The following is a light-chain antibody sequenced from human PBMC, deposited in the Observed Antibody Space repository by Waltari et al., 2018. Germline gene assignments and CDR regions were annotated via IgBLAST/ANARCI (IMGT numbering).Light chain of an antibody. CDR2: RAS. CDR1: QDINNW. V-gene: IGKV1-5*03. Sequence: DIQMTQSPSPLSASVGDSVSISCRTSQDINNWLAWYQQKPGQAPHLLIYRASVLETGVPSRFSGSGSGTEFTLTISGLQPDDFATYYCQQHHNSPYTFGQGTKLDI. J-gene: IGKJ2*01. CDR3: QQHHNSPYT.